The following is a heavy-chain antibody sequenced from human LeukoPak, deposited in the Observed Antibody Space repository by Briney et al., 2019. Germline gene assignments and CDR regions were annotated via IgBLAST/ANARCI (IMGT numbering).Heavy chain of an antibody. CDR2: ISGSGGST. D-gene: IGHD5-24*01. CDR1: GFTFSSYA. CDR3: VRDHGYWKFDI. Sequence: GGSLRLSCAASGFTFSSYAMSWVRQAPGKGLEWVSAISGSGGSTYYADSVKGRFTISRDNSKNTLYLQMNSLRVEDTAFYYCVRDHGYWKFDIWGHGTMVAVSS. V-gene: IGHV3-23*01. J-gene: IGHJ3*02.